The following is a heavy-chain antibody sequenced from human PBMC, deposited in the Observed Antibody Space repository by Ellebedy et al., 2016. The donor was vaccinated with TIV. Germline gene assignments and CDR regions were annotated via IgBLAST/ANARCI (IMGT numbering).Heavy chain of an antibody. Sequence: GGSLRLSXKGSGYSFTSYWIGWVRQMPGKGLEWMGIIYPGDSDTRYSPSFQGQVTISADKSTSTAYLQWSSLKASDTAMYYCARLKQLADYMDVWGTGTTVTVSS. V-gene: IGHV5-51*01. D-gene: IGHD1-1*01. CDR1: GYSFTSYW. J-gene: IGHJ6*03. CDR3: ARLKQLADYMDV. CDR2: IYPGDSDT.